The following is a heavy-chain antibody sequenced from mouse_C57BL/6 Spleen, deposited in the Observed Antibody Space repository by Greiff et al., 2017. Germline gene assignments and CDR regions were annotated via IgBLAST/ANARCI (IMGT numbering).Heavy chain of an antibody. V-gene: IGHV1-15*01. Sequence: QVQLKESGAELVRPGASVTLSCKASGYTFTDYEMHWVKQTPVHGLEWIGAIDPETGGTAYNQKFKGKAILTADKSSSTAYMELRILTSEDSAVYYCTSITTVVAPGYWVQGTTRTVSS. D-gene: IGHD1-1*01. J-gene: IGHJ2*01. CDR3: TSITTVVAPGY. CDR2: IDPETGGT. CDR1: GYTFTDYE.